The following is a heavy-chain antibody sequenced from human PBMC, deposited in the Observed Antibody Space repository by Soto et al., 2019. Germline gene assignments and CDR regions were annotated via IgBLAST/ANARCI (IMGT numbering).Heavy chain of an antibody. J-gene: IGHJ5*02. CDR2: IIPIFGTA. CDR3: ARGVGATIGHLFDP. D-gene: IGHD1-26*01. V-gene: IGHV1-69*13. CDR1: GGTFSSYA. Sequence: SVKVSCKASGGTFSSYAISWVRQAPGQGLEWMGGIIPIFGTANYAQKFQGRVTITADESTSTAYMELSSLRSEDTAVYYCARGVGATIGHLFDPWGQGTLVTVSS.